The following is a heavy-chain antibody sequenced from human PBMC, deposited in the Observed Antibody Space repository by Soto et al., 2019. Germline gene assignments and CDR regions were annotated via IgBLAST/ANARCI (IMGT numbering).Heavy chain of an antibody. Sequence: PGGSLRLSCAASGFTFDDYTMHWVRQAPGKGLEWVSLISWDGGSTYYADSVKGRFTISRDNSKNSLYLQMNSLRTQDTALYYCAKGFSGTEAAPRDYYYGMDIWGGGTTVTVSA. CDR3: AKGFSGTEAAPRDYYYGMDI. CDR2: ISWDGGST. CDR1: GFTFDDYT. V-gene: IGHV3-43*01. J-gene: IGHJ6*04. D-gene: IGHD6-13*01.